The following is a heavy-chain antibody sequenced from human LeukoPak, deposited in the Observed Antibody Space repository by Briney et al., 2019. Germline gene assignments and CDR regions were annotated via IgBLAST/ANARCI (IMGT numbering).Heavy chain of an antibody. Sequence: ASVKVSCKASGYTLTGYYMHWVRQAPGQGLEFMVWINPNSCGTNYAQKFQGSVTMTRDTSITTAYMELSKVRSDDTAVYYCARDRYYGSGSYYNAPIDYWGQGTLVTVSS. CDR1: GYTLTGYY. D-gene: IGHD3-10*01. CDR3: ARDRYYGSGSYYNAPIDY. J-gene: IGHJ4*02. CDR2: INPNSCGT. V-gene: IGHV1-2*02.